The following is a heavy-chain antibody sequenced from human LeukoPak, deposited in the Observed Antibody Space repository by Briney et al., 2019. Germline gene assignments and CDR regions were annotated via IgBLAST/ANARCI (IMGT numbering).Heavy chain of an antibody. J-gene: IGHJ4*02. CDR3: AKGESMIVVVTPFDY. CDR2: ISYDGSNK. D-gene: IGHD3-22*01. Sequence: GRSLRLSCAASGFTFSSYAMHWVRQAPGKGPEWVAVISYDGSNKYYADSVKGRFTISRDNSKNTLYLQMNSLRAEDTAVYYCAKGESMIVVVTPFDYWGQGTLVTVSS. CDR1: GFTFSSYA. V-gene: IGHV3-30*04.